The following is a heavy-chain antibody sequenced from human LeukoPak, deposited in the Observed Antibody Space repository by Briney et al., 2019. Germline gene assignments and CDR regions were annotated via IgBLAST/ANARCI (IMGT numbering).Heavy chain of an antibody. V-gene: IGHV3-15*01. CDR2: IKSKTDGGTI. CDR1: GFTFSTSW. CDR3: TTGQSSVYNILTGYRLLDY. D-gene: IGHD3-9*01. Sequence: GGSLRLSCAASGFTFSTSWMSWVRQVPGKGLEWVGRIKSKTDGGTIDYAAPVKGRFTISTDDSENTLYLQMNSLKTEDTAVYYCTTGQSSVYNILTGYRLLDYWGQGTLVTVSS. J-gene: IGHJ4*02.